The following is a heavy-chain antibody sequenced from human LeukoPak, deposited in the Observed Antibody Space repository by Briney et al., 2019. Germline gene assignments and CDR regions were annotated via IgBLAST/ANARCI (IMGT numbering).Heavy chain of an antibody. Sequence: PSETLSLTCTVSGGSISSSSYYWGWIRQPPGKGLEWIGSIYYSGSTYYNPSLKSRVTISVDTSKNQFSLKLNSVTAADTAVYYCARTLRVSVATITPHFDYWGQGTLVTVSS. V-gene: IGHV4-39*07. CDR2: IYYSGST. CDR3: ARTLRVSVATITPHFDY. D-gene: IGHD5-12*01. CDR1: GGSISSSSYY. J-gene: IGHJ4*02.